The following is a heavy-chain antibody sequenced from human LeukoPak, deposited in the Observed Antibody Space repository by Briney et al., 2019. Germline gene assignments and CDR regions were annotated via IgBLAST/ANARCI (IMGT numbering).Heavy chain of an antibody. CDR1: GFTLSSYT. J-gene: IGHJ4*02. V-gene: IGHV3-23*01. Sequence: AGGSLRLSCAASGFTLSSYTMSWVRQAPGKGLEWVSSISGSVSSTFYAESVKGRFTLSRDNSKNTLYLQMNSLRAEDTAVYYCAKVARGLQLNAHLDYWGQGTLVTVSS. D-gene: IGHD6-13*01. CDR3: AKVARGLQLNAHLDY. CDR2: ISGSVSST.